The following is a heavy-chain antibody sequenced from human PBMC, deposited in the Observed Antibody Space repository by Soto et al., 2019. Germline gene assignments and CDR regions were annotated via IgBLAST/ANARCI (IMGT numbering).Heavy chain of an antibody. CDR2: IKEDGSEE. Sequence: GGSLRLSCAVSGFTFSSSWMSWVRQAPGKGLEWVANIKEDGSEEDYVGPVKGRFTITRDNAKNSLYLQMNNLRAEDTAVYFCTRKRFGMDVWGQGTTVTVSS. J-gene: IGHJ6*02. CDR1: GFTFSSSW. CDR3: TRKRFGMDV. V-gene: IGHV3-7*03.